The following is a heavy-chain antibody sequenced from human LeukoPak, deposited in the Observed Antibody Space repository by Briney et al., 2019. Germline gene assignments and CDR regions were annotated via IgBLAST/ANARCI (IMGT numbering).Heavy chain of an antibody. V-gene: IGHV4-61*01. D-gene: IGHD3-22*01. J-gene: IGHJ4*02. Sequence: SETLSLTCTVSGYSISSSYYWSWIRQPPGKGLEWIGYIYCSGSTNYNPSLKSRVTISVDTSKNQFSLKLSSVTAADTAVYYCASLDYYDSSGYLYYWGQGTLVTVSS. CDR3: ASLDYYDSSGYLYY. CDR2: IYCSGST. CDR1: GYSISSSYY.